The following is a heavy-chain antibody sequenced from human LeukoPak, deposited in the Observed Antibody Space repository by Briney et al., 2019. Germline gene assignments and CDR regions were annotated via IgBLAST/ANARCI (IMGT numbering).Heavy chain of an antibody. Sequence: GGSLRLSCAASGFTVSSNYMSWVRQAPGKGLEWVSVIYSGGSTYYADSVKGRFTISRDNSKNTLYLQMNSLRVEDTAVYYCAATPGIAVFDYWGQGTLVTVSS. CDR2: IYSGGST. CDR1: GFTVSSNY. J-gene: IGHJ4*02. V-gene: IGHV3-66*02. CDR3: AATPGIAVFDY. D-gene: IGHD6-19*01.